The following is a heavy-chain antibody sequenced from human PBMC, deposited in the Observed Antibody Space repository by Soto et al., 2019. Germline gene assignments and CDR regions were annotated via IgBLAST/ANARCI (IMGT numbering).Heavy chain of an antibody. J-gene: IGHJ4*02. D-gene: IGHD2-21*01. CDR1: GGTFSSYT. CDR2: IIPYNGIA. V-gene: IGHV1-18*01. CDR3: ARVFDLAY. Sequence: ASVKVSCKASGGTFSSYTISWVRQAPGQGLEWMGWIIPYNGIANYAQKFQGRVTMTTDTSTSTAYMELRSLRSDDTAVYYCARVFDLAYWGQGTLVTVSS.